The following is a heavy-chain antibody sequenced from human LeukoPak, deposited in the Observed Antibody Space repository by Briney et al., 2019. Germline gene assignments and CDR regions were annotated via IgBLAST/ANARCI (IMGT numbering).Heavy chain of an antibody. D-gene: IGHD3-3*01. CDR2: INPNSGGT. V-gene: IGHV1-2*04. J-gene: IGHJ5*02. Sequence: ASVKVSCKASGYTFTGYYMHWVRQAPGQGLEWMGWINPNSGGTNYAQKFQGWVTMTRDTSISTAYMELSRLRSDDTAVYYCARGRDVLRFLEWSSNWFDPWGQGTLVTVSS. CDR3: ARGRDVLRFLEWSSNWFDP. CDR1: GYTFTGYY.